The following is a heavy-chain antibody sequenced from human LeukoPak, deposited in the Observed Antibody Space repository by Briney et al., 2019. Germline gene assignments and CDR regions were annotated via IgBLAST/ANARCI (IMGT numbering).Heavy chain of an antibody. CDR2: INHSGST. Sequence: SETLSLTCAVYGGSFSGYYWSWIRQPPGKGLEWIGEINHSGSTNYNPSLKSRVTISVDTSKNQFSLKLSSVTAADTALYYCARGRYCSSTSCYVAYCGGDCYLDYWGQGTLVTVSS. CDR3: ARGRYCSSTSCYVAYCGGDCYLDY. CDR1: GGSFSGYY. V-gene: IGHV4-34*01. D-gene: IGHD2-2*01. J-gene: IGHJ4*02.